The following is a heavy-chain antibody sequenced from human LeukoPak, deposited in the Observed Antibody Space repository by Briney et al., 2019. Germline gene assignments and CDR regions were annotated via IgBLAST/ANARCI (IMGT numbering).Heavy chain of an antibody. V-gene: IGHV4-34*01. D-gene: IGHD6-19*01. Sequence: SETLSLTCAVYGGSFSGYYWSWIRQPPGEGLEWVGEINHSGSTNYNPSLKSRVTISVDKSKNQFSLKLSSVTAADTAVYYCARKLEQWLNWFDPWGQGTLVTVSS. CDR1: GGSFSGYY. CDR2: INHSGST. J-gene: IGHJ5*02. CDR3: ARKLEQWLNWFDP.